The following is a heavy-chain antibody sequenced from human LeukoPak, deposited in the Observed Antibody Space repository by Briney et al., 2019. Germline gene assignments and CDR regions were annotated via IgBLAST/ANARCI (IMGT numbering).Heavy chain of an antibody. J-gene: IGHJ4*02. CDR2: IYYSGST. V-gene: IGHV4-31*03. CDR1: GGSISSGGYY. Sequence: SETLSLTCTVSGGSISSGGYYWSWIRQHPEKGLEWIGYIYYSGSTYYNPSLKSRVTISVDTSKNQFSLKLSSVTAADTAVYYCARDRFYYDSSDMPGALDYWGQGTLVTVSS. D-gene: IGHD3-22*01. CDR3: ARDRFYYDSSDMPGALDY.